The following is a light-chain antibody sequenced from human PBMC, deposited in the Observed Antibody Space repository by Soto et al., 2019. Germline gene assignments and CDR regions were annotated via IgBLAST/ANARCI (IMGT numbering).Light chain of an antibody. Sequence: QSVLTQPPSASGTPGQGVTISCSGSTSNIGSNYVYWYQQLPGTAHKLLISRNNQRPSGVPDRFSGSKSGTSASLSISGLRSDDEADYFCATWDDSLNGFYVFGTGTKVTVL. V-gene: IGLV1-47*01. CDR1: TSNIGSNY. CDR3: ATWDDSLNGFYV. J-gene: IGLJ1*01. CDR2: RNN.